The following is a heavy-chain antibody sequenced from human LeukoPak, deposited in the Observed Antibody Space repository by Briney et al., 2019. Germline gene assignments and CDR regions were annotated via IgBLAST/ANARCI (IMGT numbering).Heavy chain of an antibody. V-gene: IGHV4-39*01. CDR1: GGSISSSSYY. D-gene: IGHD5-12*01. Sequence: PSETLSLTCTVSGGSISSSSYYWGWIRQPPGKGLEWIGSTYYSGSTYYNPSLKSRVTISVDTSKDQFSLKLSSVTAADTAVYYCARRQTEAAGYADNRNWLDPWGQGTLVTVSS. CDR3: ARRQTEAAGYADNRNWLDP. CDR2: TYYSGST. J-gene: IGHJ5*02.